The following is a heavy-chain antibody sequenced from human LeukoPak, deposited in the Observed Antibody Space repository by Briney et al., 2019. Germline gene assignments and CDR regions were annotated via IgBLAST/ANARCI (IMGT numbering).Heavy chain of an antibody. CDR1: GYTLTELS. CDR3: ATDILLSSGFDP. D-gene: IGHD3-10*02. J-gene: IGHJ5*02. V-gene: IGHV1-24*01. CDR2: FDPEDGET. Sequence: ASVKVSCKVSGYTLTELSMHWVRQAPGKGLEWMGGFDPEDGETIYAQKFQGRVTMTEDTSTDTAYMELSSLRSEDTAVYYCATDILLSSGFDPWGQGTLVTVSS.